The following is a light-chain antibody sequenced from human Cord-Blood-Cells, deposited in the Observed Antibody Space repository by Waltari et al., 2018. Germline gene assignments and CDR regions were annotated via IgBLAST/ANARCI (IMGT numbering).Light chain of an antibody. Sequence: DIVMTQSPDSLAVSLGERATINCTSSPSVLYSSNNKNYLAWYQQKPGQPPKLLIYWASTRESGVPDRFSGSGSGTDFPRTISSLQAEDVAVYYCQQYYSTPLTFGGGTKVALK. CDR2: WAS. J-gene: IGKJ4*01. CDR3: QQYYSTPLT. CDR1: PSVLYSSNNKNY. V-gene: IGKV4-1*01.